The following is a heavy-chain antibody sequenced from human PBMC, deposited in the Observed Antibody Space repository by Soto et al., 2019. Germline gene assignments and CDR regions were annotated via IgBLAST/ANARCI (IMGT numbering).Heavy chain of an antibody. J-gene: IGHJ4*02. CDR2: VGASATSR. D-gene: IGHD3-22*01. V-gene: IGHV3-48*02. Sequence: EVQLVESGGGLVQPGGSLRLSCAASGFIFSNYGMHWVRQAPGTGLEWISYVGASATSRYYADSVKGRFTISRDNAKNSLYLQMTSLRDDDTAEYYCAGALLLGGSSGWGFNYWGQGSLVTVSS. CDR1: GFIFSNYG. CDR3: AGALLLGGSSGWGFNY.